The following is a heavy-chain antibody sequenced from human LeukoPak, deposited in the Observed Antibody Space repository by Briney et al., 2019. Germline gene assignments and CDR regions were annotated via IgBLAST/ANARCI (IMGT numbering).Heavy chain of an antibody. CDR3: ARDLVVVPAAKLDFPNALDI. J-gene: IGHJ3*02. CDR1: GYTFTSYG. D-gene: IGHD2-2*01. CDR2: ISAYNGNT. V-gene: IGHV1-18*01. Sequence: ASVKVSCKASGYTFTSYGISWVRQAPGQGLEWMGWISAYNGNTNYAQKLQGRVTMTTDTSTSTAYMELRSLRSDDTAVYYCARDLVVVPAAKLDFPNALDIWGQGTMVTVSS.